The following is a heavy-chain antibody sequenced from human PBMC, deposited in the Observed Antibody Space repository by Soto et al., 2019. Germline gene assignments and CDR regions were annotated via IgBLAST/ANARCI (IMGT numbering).Heavy chain of an antibody. D-gene: IGHD3-16*01. V-gene: IGHV3-23*01. J-gene: IGHJ4*02. Sequence: EVQLLESGGGLVQPGGSLRLSCAASGFTFSSYAMSWVRQAPGKGLAWVSAISVSGGGTYYADSVKGRFTISRDNSKNMLYLQMNSPRAEDTAVYYCASNTKYDPPDYWGQGTLVTVSS. CDR2: ISVSGGGT. CDR1: GFTFSSYA. CDR3: ASNTKYDPPDY.